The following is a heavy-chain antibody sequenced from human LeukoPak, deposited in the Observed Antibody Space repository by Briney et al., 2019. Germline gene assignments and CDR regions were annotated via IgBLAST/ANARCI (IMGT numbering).Heavy chain of an antibody. CDR1: GFTFSSYA. D-gene: IGHD5-24*01. J-gene: IGHJ4*02. CDR2: ISDSGTHI. CDR3: AKDRDGYNPDY. Sequence: GGSLRLSCAASGFTFSSYAMSWVRQAPGEGPEWVSSISDSGTHIYYADSVKGRFTISRDNSKNTVYLQMNSLRAEDTAVYYCAKDRDGYNPDYWGQGTLVSVSS. V-gene: IGHV3-23*01.